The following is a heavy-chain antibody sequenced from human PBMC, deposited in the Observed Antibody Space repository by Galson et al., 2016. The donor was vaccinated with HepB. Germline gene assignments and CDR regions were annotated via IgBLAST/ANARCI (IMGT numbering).Heavy chain of an antibody. CDR3: AREVMRVQGVILGAKRSHGMSV. J-gene: IGHJ6*04. CDR2: IIPILGIA. Sequence: SVKVSCKAPGGTFSSYTISWVRQAPGQGLEWMGRIIPILGIANYAQKFQGRVTITADKSTSTAYMELSSLRSEDTAVYYCAREVMRVQGVILGAKRSHGMSVWGKGTTVTGSS. V-gene: IGHV1-69*04. CDR1: GGTFSSYT. D-gene: IGHD3-10*01.